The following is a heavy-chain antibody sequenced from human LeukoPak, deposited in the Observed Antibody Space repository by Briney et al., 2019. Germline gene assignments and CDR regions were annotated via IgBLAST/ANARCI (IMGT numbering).Heavy chain of an antibody. J-gene: IGHJ4*02. CDR1: GGSISSSSYY. CDR2: IYYSGST. D-gene: IGHD3-16*01. Sequence: PSETLSLTCTVSGGSISSSSYYWGWIRQPPWKGLEWIGSIYYSGSTYYNPSLKSRVTISVDTSKEQFSLKLSSVTAADTAVYYCARGLEDMITFGGISTYDYWGQGTLVTVSS. V-gene: IGHV4-39*01. CDR3: ARGLEDMITFGGISTYDY.